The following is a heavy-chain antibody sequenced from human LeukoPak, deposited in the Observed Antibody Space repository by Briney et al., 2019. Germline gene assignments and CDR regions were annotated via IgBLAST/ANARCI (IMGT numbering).Heavy chain of an antibody. CDR2: IYSGGST. CDR1: GFTVSSNY. D-gene: IGHD3-9*01. J-gene: IGHJ3*02. CDR3: ARASRSYDILTGYYKAAFDI. Sequence: GGSLRLSCAASGFTVSSNYMRWVRQAPGKGLEWVSVIYSGGSTYYADSVKGRFTISRDNSKNTLYLQMNSLTAEDTAVYYCARASRSYDILTGYYKAAFDIWGQGTMVTVSS. V-gene: IGHV3-53*01.